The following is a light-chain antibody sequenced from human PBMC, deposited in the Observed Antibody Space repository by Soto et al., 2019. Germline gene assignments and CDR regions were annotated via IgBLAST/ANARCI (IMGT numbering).Light chain of an antibody. J-gene: IGLJ1*01. CDR1: SSDVGGYNY. Sequence: QSALTQPASVSGSPGQSITISCTGTSSDVGGYNYVSWYQHHPGKAPKLMIFDVSNRPSGVSNRFYGSKSGNTASLTISGLQPEDEADYYCSSYTPSNTRQIVFGTGTKLTVL. V-gene: IGLV2-14*03. CDR3: SSYTPSNTRQIV. CDR2: DVS.